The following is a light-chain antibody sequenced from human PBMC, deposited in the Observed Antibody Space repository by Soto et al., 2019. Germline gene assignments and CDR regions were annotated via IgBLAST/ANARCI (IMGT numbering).Light chain of an antibody. CDR3: QQRSNWPVT. CDR2: DAS. V-gene: IGKV3-11*01. CDR1: QSVRRY. Sequence: EIVLTQSPATLSLSPGERATLSCRASQSVRRYLAWYQQKPGQTPRLLIFDASNRATDIPARFSCSGSGTDFTLTIISLEPEDFAVYYCQQRSNWPVTFGQGTRVEIK. J-gene: IGKJ1*01.